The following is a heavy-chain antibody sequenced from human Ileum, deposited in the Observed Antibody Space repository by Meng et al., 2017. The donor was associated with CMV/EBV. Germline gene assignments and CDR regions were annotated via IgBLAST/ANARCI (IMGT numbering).Heavy chain of an antibody. CDR3: ARLGSSGYHSHFDY. CDR1: GGSISSSNW. J-gene: IGHJ4*02. D-gene: IGHD3-22*01. Sequence: SGGSISSSNWWRWVRQPPGKGLEWIGEIYHSGCTNYNPSLKSRVTISVDKSKNQFSLKLSSVTAADTAVYYCARLGSSGYHSHFDYWGQGTLVTVSS. CDR2: IYHSGCT. V-gene: IGHV4-4*02.